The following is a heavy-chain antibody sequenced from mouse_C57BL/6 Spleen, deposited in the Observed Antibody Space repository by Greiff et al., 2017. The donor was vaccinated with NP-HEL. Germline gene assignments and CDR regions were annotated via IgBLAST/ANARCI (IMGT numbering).Heavy chain of an antibody. D-gene: IGHD1-1*01. V-gene: IGHV1-15*01. Sequence: QVQLQQSGAELVRPGASVTLSCKASGYTFTDYDMHWVKQTPVHGLEWIGAIDPETGGTAYNQKFKGKAILTADKSSSTAYMELRSLTSEDSAVYYCTRHYYGSSLPWYFDVWGTGTTVTVSS. CDR3: TRHYYGSSLPWYFDV. J-gene: IGHJ1*03. CDR2: IDPETGGT. CDR1: GYTFTDYD.